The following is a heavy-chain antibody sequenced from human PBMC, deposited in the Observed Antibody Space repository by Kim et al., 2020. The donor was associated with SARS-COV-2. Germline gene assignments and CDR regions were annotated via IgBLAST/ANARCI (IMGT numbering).Heavy chain of an antibody. CDR3: ARGPTYPFPNCGGDCYHRYYFDY. Sequence: GGSLRLSCAASGFTFSSYGMHWVRQAPGKGLEWVAVIWYDGSNKYYADSVKGRFTISRDNSKNTLYLQMNSLRAEDTAVYYCARGPTYPFPNCGGDCYHRYYFDYWGQGTLVTVSS. CDR2: IWYDGSNK. J-gene: IGHJ4*02. D-gene: IGHD2-21*02. V-gene: IGHV3-33*01. CDR1: GFTFSSYG.